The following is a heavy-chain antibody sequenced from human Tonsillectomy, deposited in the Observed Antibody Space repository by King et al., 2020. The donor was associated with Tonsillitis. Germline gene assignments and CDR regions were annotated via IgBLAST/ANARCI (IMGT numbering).Heavy chain of an antibody. V-gene: IGHV4-39*01. D-gene: IGHD2-8*01. CDR3: ASIHPLGNGCVPFDY. CDR1: GTSVSSGSYY. CDR2: IHSRGST. J-gene: IGHJ4*02. Sequence: LQLQESGPGLVKPSETLSLTCTVSGTSVSSGSYYWAWIRQPPGKGLEWIGSIHSRGSTYYNASLKGRVTIAVDTPRNQFSLMVTSMTAADTAVSYCASIHPLGNGCVPFDYWGPGTLVTVSS.